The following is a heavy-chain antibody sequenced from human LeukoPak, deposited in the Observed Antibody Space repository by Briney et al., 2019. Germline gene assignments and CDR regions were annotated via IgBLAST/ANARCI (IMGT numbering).Heavy chain of an antibody. CDR2: IWYDGSNK. J-gene: IGHJ4*02. CDR1: GFTFSSYG. Sequence: GGSLRLSCAAPGFTFSSYGMHWVRQAPGKGLEWVAVIWYDGSNKYYADSVKGRFTISRDNSKNTLYLQMNSLRAEDTAVYYCARDSSGSYPMYYFDYWGQGTLVTVSS. CDR3: ARDSSGSYPMYYFDY. D-gene: IGHD1-26*01. V-gene: IGHV3-33*01.